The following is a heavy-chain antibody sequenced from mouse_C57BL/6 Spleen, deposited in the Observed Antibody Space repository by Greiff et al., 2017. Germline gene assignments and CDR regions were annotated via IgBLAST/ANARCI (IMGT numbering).Heavy chain of an antibody. D-gene: IGHD1-1*01. CDR1: GYTFTSYW. CDR2: IDPNSGGT. J-gene: IGHJ1*03. V-gene: IGHV1-72*01. Sequence: VQLQQPGAELVKPGASVKLSCKASGYTFTSYWMHWVKQRPGRGLEWIGRIDPNSGGTKYNEKFKSKATLTVDKPSSTAYMQLSSLTSEDSAVYYCANYYYGSSYDWYFDVWGTGTTVTVSS. CDR3: ANYYYGSSYDWYFDV.